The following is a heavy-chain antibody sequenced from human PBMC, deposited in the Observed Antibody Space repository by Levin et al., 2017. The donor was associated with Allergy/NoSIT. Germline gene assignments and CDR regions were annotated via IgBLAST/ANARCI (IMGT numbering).Heavy chain of an antibody. V-gene: IGHV1-2*02. Sequence: ASVKVSCKAFGYPLTAYYMHWVRQAPGQGLQWMGWINPNSGGTNPAQRFQGRITMTRDTSISTAYMELSSLTSDDTAIYYSATWHSSTWPPGCWGEGTLVTVSS. CDR2: INPNSGGT. CDR1: GYPLTAYY. J-gene: IGHJ4*02. CDR3: ATWHSSTWPPGC. D-gene: IGHD6-13*01.